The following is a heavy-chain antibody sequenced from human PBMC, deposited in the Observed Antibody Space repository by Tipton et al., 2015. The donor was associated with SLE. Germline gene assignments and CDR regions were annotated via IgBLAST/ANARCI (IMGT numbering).Heavy chain of an antibody. J-gene: IGHJ5*02. V-gene: IGHV3-23*01. CDR3: AKHGLYIGSSDNYFDP. CDR1: GLTFNTYA. CDR2: ISGSGGTT. Sequence: SLRLSCAASGLTFNTYAMSWIRQAPGKGLEWVAVISGSGGTTYYADSEKGRFTISRDNSRNTLFLQMDSLRGEDTAVYYCAKHGLYIGSSDNYFDPWGQGTLVTVSS. D-gene: IGHD2-15*01.